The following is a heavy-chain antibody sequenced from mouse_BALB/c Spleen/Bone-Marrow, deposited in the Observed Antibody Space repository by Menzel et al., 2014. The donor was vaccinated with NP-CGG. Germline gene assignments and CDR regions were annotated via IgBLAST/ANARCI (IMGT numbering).Heavy chain of an antibody. CDR3: ARGDYGGFAY. CDR1: GFNIKDSY. V-gene: IGHV14-3*02. CDR2: IDPANGNT. J-gene: IGHJ3*01. D-gene: IGHD2-4*01. Sequence: EVKLEESGAELVKPGASVKLSCTASGFNIKDSYMHWVKQRPEQGLEWIGRIDPANGNTKYDSKFQGKATITADTSSNTSYLQLSSLTSEDTAVYCCARGDYGGFAYWGQGTLVTVSA.